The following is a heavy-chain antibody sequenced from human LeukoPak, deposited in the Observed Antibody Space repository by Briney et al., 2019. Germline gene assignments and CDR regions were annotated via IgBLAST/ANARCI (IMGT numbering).Heavy chain of an antibody. V-gene: IGHV3-30*02. CDR3: AKAPVVVYYFDY. Sequence: GGSLRLSCAASGFTFSSYGMHWVRQAPGKGLEWVAFIRYDGSNKYYADSVKGRFTISRDNSKNTLYLQMNSLRAEDTAVYYCAKAPVVVYYFDYWGQGTLVTVSS. CDR2: IRYDGSNK. J-gene: IGHJ4*02. D-gene: IGHD3-22*01. CDR1: GFTFSSYG.